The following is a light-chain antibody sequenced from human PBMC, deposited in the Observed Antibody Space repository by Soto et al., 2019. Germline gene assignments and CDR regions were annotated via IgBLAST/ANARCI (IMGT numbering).Light chain of an antibody. CDR2: DAS. CDR3: QQRSNWPPIT. CDR1: QSVKTF. J-gene: IGKJ5*01. V-gene: IGKV3-11*01. Sequence: EIELTQSPATLSLSPGETATLSCRASQSVKTFLVWYQQRPGQPPRLLIHDASHRAAGIPARFSGSGFGTDFTLTISSLEPEDAAVYYCQQRSNWPPITFGQGTRLEIK.